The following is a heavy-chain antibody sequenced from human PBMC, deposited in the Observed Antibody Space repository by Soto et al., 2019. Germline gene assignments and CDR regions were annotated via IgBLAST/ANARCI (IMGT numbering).Heavy chain of an antibody. Sequence: SENLSLPCTVSGGSLSRSSYYWGWIRQPPGKGLEWIGSIYYSGSTYYNPSLKSRVTISVDTSKNQFSLKLSSVTAADTAVYYCARRLVLPNYYYYYMDVWGKGTTVTVSS. CDR3: ARRLVLPNYYYYYMDV. V-gene: IGHV4-39*01. J-gene: IGHJ6*03. CDR1: GGSLSRSSYY. CDR2: IYYSGST. D-gene: IGHD2-8*01.